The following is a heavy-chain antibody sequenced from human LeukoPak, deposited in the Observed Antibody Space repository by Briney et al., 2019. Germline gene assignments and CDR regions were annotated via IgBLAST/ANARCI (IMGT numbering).Heavy chain of an antibody. D-gene: IGHD3-10*01. CDR3: ARQVGGYYYYYGMDV. CDR1: GYSFTNYW. Sequence: GGSLQISFKGSGYSFTNYWLGWVPQIPGKGLGWVGIIYPGDSDTRYSPSLQGQVTISAAKSISTAYLQWSSLKASDTAMYYCARQVGGYYYYYGMDVWGQGTTVTVSS. V-gene: IGHV5-51*01. J-gene: IGHJ6*02. CDR2: IYPGDSDT.